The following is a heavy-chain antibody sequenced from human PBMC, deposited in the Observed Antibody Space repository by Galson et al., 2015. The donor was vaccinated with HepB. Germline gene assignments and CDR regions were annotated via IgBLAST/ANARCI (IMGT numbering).Heavy chain of an antibody. J-gene: IGHJ6*02. CDR2: VSYTGNT. CDR3: ARDDRLQWDLPEHYFYYGLDV. D-gene: IGHD1-26*01. CDR1: GGSISSGTYY. V-gene: IGHV4-39*07. Sequence: ETLSLTCTVSGGSISSGTYYWGWIRQPPGKGLEWIGSVSYTGNTYYNPSLKSRVSLSIDMSTNQFSLNLNSVTAADTAFYYCARDDRLQWDLPEHYFYYGLDVWGQGTTVTVSS.